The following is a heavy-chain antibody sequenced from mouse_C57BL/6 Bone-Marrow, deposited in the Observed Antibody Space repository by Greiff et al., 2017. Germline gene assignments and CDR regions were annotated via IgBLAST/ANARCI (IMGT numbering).Heavy chain of an antibody. CDR2: IDPDDGET. D-gene: IGHD4-1*01. CDR3: ARELDYAMDY. J-gene: IGHJ4*01. Sequence: VPLQQSGAELVKPGASVKLSFTASGFNFKDYYMHWVKPRTEQCLAWIGRIDPDDGETTYAPKFQGKAPITADTSSNTAYLQLSSLTSEDTAVYYCARELDYAMDYWGQGTSVT. CDR1: GFNFKDYY. V-gene: IGHV14-2*01.